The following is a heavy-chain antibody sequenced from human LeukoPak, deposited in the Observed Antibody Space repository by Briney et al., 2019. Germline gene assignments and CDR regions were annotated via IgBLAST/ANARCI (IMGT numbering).Heavy chain of an antibody. CDR1: GFTFSSSA. CDR2: INGGDYST. Sequence: GGSLRLSCAASGFTFSSSAMSWVRQAPGKGLQWLSSINGGDYSTYYADSVKGRFTISRDSSKNILSLQMNSLRTDDTAIYYCATANPTPRGINFDYWGQGTLVTVSS. V-gene: IGHV3-23*01. J-gene: IGHJ4*02. D-gene: IGHD3-10*01. CDR3: ATANPTPRGINFDY.